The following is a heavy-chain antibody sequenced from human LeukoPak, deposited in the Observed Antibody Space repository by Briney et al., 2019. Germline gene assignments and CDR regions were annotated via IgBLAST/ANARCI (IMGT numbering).Heavy chain of an antibody. CDR1: GGTFSSYA. J-gene: IGHJ5*02. V-gene: IGHV1-69*04. CDR2: IIPILGIA. CDR3: ARVIEGCTNGVCYRPGVKTNNWFDP. D-gene: IGHD2-8*01. Sequence: SVKVSCKSSGGTFSSYAIIWVRQAPGQGLEWMGRIIPILGIANYAQKFQGRVTITADKSTSTAYMELSSLRSEDTAVYYCARVIEGCTNGVCYRPGVKTNNWFDPWGQGTLVTVSS.